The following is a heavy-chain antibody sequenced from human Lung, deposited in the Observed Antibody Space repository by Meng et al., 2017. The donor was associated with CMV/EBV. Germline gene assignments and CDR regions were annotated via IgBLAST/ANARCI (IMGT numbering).Heavy chain of an antibody. V-gene: IGHV1-2*02. CDR1: GYTFTGYY. CDR3: ARDVEPIKIGYYYYYGMDV. Sequence: SXXVSXKASGYTFTGYYMHWVRQAPGQGLEWMGWINPNSGGTNYAQKFQGRVTMTRDTSISTDYMELSRLRSDDTTVYYCARDVEPIKIGYYYYYGMDVWXQGTXVNVAS. J-gene: IGHJ6*02. CDR2: INPNSGGT. D-gene: IGHD1-14*01.